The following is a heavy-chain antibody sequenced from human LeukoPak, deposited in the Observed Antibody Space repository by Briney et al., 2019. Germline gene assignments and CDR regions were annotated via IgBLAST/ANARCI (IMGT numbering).Heavy chain of an antibody. CDR1: GYTFTSYG. J-gene: IGHJ2*01. V-gene: IGHV1-18*01. CDR2: ISAYNGNT. D-gene: IGHD2-21*02. CDR3: ARDSHVVVTATLGDYWYFDL. Sequence: GASVKVSCKASGYTFTSYGISWVRQAPGQGLEWMGWISAYNGNTNNAQKLQGRVTMTTDTSTSTAYMELRSLRSDDTAVYYCARDSHVVVTATLGDYWYFDLWGRGTLVTVSS.